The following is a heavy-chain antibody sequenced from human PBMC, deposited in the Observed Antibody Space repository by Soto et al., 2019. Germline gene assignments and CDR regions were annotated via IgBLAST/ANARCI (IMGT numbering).Heavy chain of an antibody. Sequence: QVQLVQSGAEVKKPGASVKDSCKASDYIFVNYGIAWMRQAPGQKVEWMGWMSPYTGNTHSATKVQGRLTMTTDTSTSTASMDLGSLTSDDTAVYYCVMVDNYITPTPQDVWGQGTPVTVS. D-gene: IGHD5-12*01. V-gene: IGHV1-18*01. CDR2: MSPYTGNT. CDR3: VMVDNYITPTPQDV. J-gene: IGHJ6*02. CDR1: DYIFVNYG.